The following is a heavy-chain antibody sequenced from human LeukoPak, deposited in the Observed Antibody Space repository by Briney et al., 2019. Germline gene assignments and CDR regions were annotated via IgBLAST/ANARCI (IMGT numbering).Heavy chain of an antibody. Sequence: SETLSLTCAVYGGSFSGYYWSWIRQPPGKGLEWIGEINHSGSTNYNPSLKSRVTISVDTFKNHFSLRLSSVTAADTAVYNCARLKRDYYDSSGLVFFDYWGQGTLVTVSS. D-gene: IGHD3-22*01. J-gene: IGHJ4*02. CDR1: GGSFSGYY. CDR3: ARLKRDYYDSSGLVFFDY. CDR2: INHSGST. V-gene: IGHV4-34*01.